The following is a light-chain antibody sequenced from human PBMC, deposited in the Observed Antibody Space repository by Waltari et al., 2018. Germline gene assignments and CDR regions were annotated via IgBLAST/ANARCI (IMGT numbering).Light chain of an antibody. V-gene: IGKV4-1*01. CDR1: ESALYSSNNKNH. CDR2: WAS. J-gene: IGKJ4*01. Sequence: DIVMTQSPESLAVSLGERATINCKSSESALYSSNNKNHLAWYQQKPGQPPKLLLYWASTRKSGVPDRFSGSGSETDFTLTVTSLQAEDVAVYYCQQYYSTPITFGGGTKVEIK. CDR3: QQYYSTPIT.